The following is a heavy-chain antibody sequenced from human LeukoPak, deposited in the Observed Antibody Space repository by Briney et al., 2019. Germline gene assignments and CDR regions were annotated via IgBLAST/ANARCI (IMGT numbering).Heavy chain of an antibody. CDR2: IYSGGST. Sequence: GGSLRLSCAASGFTFSNAWMSWVRQAPGKGLEWVSVIYSGGSTYYADSVKGRFTIPRDNSKNTLYLQMNSLRAEDTAVYYCARDLGSSRDGYNFNYYYYGMDVWGQGTTVTVSS. CDR1: GFTFSNAW. J-gene: IGHJ6*02. D-gene: IGHD5-24*01. V-gene: IGHV3-66*01. CDR3: ARDLGSSRDGYNFNYYYYGMDV.